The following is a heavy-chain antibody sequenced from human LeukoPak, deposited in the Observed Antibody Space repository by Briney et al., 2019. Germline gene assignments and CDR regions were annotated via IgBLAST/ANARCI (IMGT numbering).Heavy chain of an antibody. J-gene: IGHJ4*02. CDR3: ARDRREIITPYFDY. CDR2: ISSSSSYI. V-gene: IGHV3-21*01. D-gene: IGHD3-10*01. CDR1: GFTFSSYS. Sequence: GGSLRLSCAASGFTFSSYSMNWVRQAPGKGLEWVSSISSSSSYIYYADSVKGRFTISRDNAKNSLYLQMNSLRAEDTAVYYCARDRREIITPYFDYWGQGTLVTVSS.